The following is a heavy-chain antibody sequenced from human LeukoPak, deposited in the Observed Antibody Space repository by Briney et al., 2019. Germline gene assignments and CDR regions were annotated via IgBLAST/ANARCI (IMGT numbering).Heavy chain of an antibody. CDR3: ARAEVVGAHLRSGYFQH. D-gene: IGHD1-26*01. CDR2: IYHSGST. Sequence: PSETLSLTCAVSGGSISSSNWWSWVRQPPGKGLEWIGEIYHSGSTNYNPSLKSRVTISVDKSKNQFSLNVSSVTAADTAVYYCARAEVVGAHLRSGYFQHWGRGTLVIVSS. V-gene: IGHV4-4*02. CDR1: GGSISSSNW. J-gene: IGHJ1*01.